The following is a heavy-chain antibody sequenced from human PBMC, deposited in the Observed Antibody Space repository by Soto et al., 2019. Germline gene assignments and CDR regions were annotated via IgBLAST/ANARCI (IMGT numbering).Heavy chain of an antibody. CDR2: IDPSDSYT. CDR3: ARQGMITLTQYGMDV. Sequence: EVQLVQSGAEVKKPGESLRISCKGSGYSFTSYWISWVRKMPGKGLEWMGRIDPSDSYTNYSPSFQGHVTISADKSSSTAYLQGSSLKASDIAMYYCARQGMITLTQYGMDVWGQGTTVTVSS. CDR1: GYSFTSYW. J-gene: IGHJ6*02. V-gene: IGHV5-10-1*01. D-gene: IGHD3-16*01.